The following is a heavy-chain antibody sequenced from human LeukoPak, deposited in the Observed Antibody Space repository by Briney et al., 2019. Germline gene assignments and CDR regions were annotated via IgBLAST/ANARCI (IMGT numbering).Heavy chain of an antibody. J-gene: IGHJ4*02. CDR3: ARGPRNYYDSSGYYYSHDY. Sequence: ASVKVSCKASGYTFTGYYMHWVRQAPGQGLEWMGWINPNSGGTNYAQKFQGRVTMTRDTSINTAYMELSRLRSDDTAVYYCARGPRNYYDSSGYYYSHDYWGQGTLVTVSS. V-gene: IGHV1-2*02. D-gene: IGHD3-22*01. CDR2: INPNSGGT. CDR1: GYTFTGYY.